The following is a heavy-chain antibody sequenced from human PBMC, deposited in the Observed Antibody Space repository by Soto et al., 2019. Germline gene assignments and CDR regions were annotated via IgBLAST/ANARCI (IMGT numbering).Heavy chain of an antibody. J-gene: IGHJ6*02. V-gene: IGHV1-69*13. CDR2: IIPIFGTA. CDR3: ARVWRDLYYIYYYVMDV. CDR1: GGTFSSYA. Sequence: SVKVSCKASGGTFSSYAISWVRQAPGQGLEWMGGIIPIFGTANYAQKFQGRVTITADESTSTAYMELSSLRSEDTAVYYCARVWRDLYYIYYYVMDVWGQGTTVTGSS. D-gene: IGHD1-26*01.